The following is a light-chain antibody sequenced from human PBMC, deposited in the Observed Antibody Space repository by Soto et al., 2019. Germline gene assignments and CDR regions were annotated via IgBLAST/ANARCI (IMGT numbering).Light chain of an antibody. CDR2: DVS. Sequence: QSVLTQPASVSGSPGQSITISCTGTSSDVGGYNYVSWYQQHPGKAPKLMFYDVSNRPSGVSNRFSGSKSGNTASLTISGLQALDEADYYCSSYTSSSILYVFGTGTKVTVL. V-gene: IGLV2-14*01. CDR3: SSYTSSSILYV. J-gene: IGLJ1*01. CDR1: SSDVGGYNY.